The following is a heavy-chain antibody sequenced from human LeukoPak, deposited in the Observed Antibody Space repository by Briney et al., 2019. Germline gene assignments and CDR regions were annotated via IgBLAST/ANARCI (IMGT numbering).Heavy chain of an antibody. D-gene: IGHD6-19*01. CDR3: AKDRSSGWYVY. CDR2: ISYDGSNK. Sequence: PGRSLRLSCAASGSTFSSYGLHWVRRAPGKGLEWVAVISYDGSNKYYADSVKGRFTISRDNSKNTLYLQMNSLRAEDTAVYYCAKDRSSGWYVYWGQGTLVTVSS. V-gene: IGHV3-30*18. CDR1: GSTFSSYG. J-gene: IGHJ4*02.